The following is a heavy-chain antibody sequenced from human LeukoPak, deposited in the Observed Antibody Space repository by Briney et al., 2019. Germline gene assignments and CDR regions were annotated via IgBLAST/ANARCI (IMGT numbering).Heavy chain of an antibody. CDR3: AKGGGTYYYDPGPDY. J-gene: IGHJ4*02. CDR1: GFTFSSYV. Sequence: GGSLRLSCAASGFTFSSYVMHWVREAPGKGLEWVAVISYDGSNKYYADSVKGRFTISRDNSRNTLYLQMNSLRAEDTAVYYCAKGGGTYYYDPGPDYWGQGTLVTVSS. CDR2: ISYDGSNK. D-gene: IGHD3-22*01. V-gene: IGHV3-30*18.